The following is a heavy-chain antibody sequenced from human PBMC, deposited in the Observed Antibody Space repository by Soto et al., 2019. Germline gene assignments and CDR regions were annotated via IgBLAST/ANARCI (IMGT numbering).Heavy chain of an antibody. V-gene: IGHV4-34*01. CDR3: ARTAYSSSPSDF. D-gene: IGHD6-13*01. J-gene: IGHJ4*02. CDR1: GGSFSGHF. CDR2: INLSGAT. Sequence: QVQLQQWGAGLLKPSETLSLTCAVSGGSFSGHFWSWIRQPPGQGLEWIGEINLSGATKYNPSLESRVTTAGDTSKNQFSLELSSVTAADTDVYYCARTAYSSSPSDFWGPGTLVTVSS.